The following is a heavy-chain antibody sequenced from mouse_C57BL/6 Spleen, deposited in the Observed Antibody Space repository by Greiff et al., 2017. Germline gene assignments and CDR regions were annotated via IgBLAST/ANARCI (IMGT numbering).Heavy chain of an antibody. D-gene: IGHD2-4*01. J-gene: IGHJ3*01. V-gene: IGHV1-4*01. Sequence: VQLQQSGAELARPGASVTMSCKASGYTFTSYTMHWVKQRPGQGLEWIGYINPSSGYTKYNQKFKDKATLTADKSSSTAYMQLSSLTSEDSAVYYCASDVDYVAWFAYWGQGTLVTVSA. CDR3: ASDVDYVAWFAY. CDR2: INPSSGYT. CDR1: GYTFTSYT.